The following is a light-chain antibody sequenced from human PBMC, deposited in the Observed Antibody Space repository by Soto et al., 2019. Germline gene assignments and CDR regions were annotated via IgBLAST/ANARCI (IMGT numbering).Light chain of an antibody. J-gene: IGKJ1*01. CDR2: KAS. CDR3: QHYNSYSEA. V-gene: IGKV1-5*03. Sequence: DIPMTQSPSTLSESVGDRVTITCWASQTISSWLAWYQQKPGKAPKLLIYKASTLKSGVPSRFSGSGSGTEFTLTISSLQPDDFATYYCQHYNSYSEAFGQGTKVELK. CDR1: QTISSW.